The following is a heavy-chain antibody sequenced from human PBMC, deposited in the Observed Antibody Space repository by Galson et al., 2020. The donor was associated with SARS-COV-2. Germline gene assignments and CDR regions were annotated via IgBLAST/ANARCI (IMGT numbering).Heavy chain of an antibody. J-gene: IGHJ4*02. CDR2: IYYSGST. V-gene: IGHV4-31*03. CDR1: GGSISSGGYY. D-gene: IGHD3-22*01. CDR3: ARKLYYDSSGLSFGY. Sequence: ASETLSLTCTVSGGSISSGGYYWSWIRQHPGKGLEWIGYIYYSGSTYYNPSLKSRVTISVDTSKNQFSLKLSSVTAADTAVYYCARKLYYDSSGLSFGYWGQGTLVTVSS.